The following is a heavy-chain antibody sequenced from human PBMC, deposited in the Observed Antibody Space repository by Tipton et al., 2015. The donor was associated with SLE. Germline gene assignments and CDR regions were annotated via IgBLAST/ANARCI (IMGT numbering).Heavy chain of an antibody. D-gene: IGHD5-12*01. CDR1: GGSISSSSYY. CDR2: IYYSGST. CDR3: ARLRHSGYDSYFDY. Sequence: TLSLTCTVSGGSISSSSYYWGWIRQPPGKGLEWIGSIYYSGSTYYNPSLKSRVTISVDTSKNQFSLKPSSVTAADTAVYYCARLRHSGYDSYFDYWGQGTLVTVSS. V-gene: IGHV4-39*07. J-gene: IGHJ4*02.